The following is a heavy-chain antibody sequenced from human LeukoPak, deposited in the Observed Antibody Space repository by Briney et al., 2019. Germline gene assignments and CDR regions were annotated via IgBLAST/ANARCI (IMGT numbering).Heavy chain of an antibody. J-gene: IGHJ5*02. CDR3: ARVWYYGSGNYYSSKTYNWFDP. Sequence: KPSETLSLTCTVSGGSISSYYWSWIRQPPGKGLEWIGYIYYSGSTNYNPSLKSRVTISVDTSKNQFSLKLSSVTAADTAVYYCARVWYYGSGNYYSSKTYNWFDPWGQGTLVTVSS. CDR2: IYYSGST. V-gene: IGHV4-59*01. D-gene: IGHD3-10*01. CDR1: GGSISSYY.